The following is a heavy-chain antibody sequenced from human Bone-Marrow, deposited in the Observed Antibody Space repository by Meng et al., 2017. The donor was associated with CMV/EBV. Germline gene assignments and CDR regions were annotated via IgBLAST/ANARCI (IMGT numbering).Heavy chain of an antibody. J-gene: IGHJ4*02. CDR3: ARGGTIVVVIAPLDY. CDR1: GYTFTSYY. Sequence: SGYTFTSYYMQWVRQAPGQGLEWMGIINPSGGSTSYAQKFQGRVTMTRDTSTSTVYMELSSLRSEDTAVYYCARGGTIVVVIAPLDYWGQGTLVTVSS. V-gene: IGHV1-46*01. D-gene: IGHD2-21*01. CDR2: INPSGGST.